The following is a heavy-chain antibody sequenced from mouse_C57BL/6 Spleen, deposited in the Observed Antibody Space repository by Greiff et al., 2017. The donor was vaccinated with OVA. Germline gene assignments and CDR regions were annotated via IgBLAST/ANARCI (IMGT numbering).Heavy chain of an antibody. V-gene: IGHV1-52*01. D-gene: IGHD1-1*01. J-gene: IGHJ2*01. CDR1: GYTFTSYW. Sequence: QVQLQQPGAELVRPGSSVKLSCKASGYTFTSYWMHWVKQRPIQGLEWIGNIDPSDSETHYNQKFKDKATLTVDKSSSTAYMQLSSLTSEDSAVYYCARYYYGSSYYLDYWGQGTTLTVSS. CDR2: IDPSDSET. CDR3: ARYYYGSSYYLDY.